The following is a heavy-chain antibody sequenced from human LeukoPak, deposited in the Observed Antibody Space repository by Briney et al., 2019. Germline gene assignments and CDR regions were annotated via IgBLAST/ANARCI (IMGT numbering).Heavy chain of an antibody. CDR1: GYSISSGYY. Sequence: PTETLSLTCAVSGYSISSGYYWGWIRPPPGKRLEWIGSIYHSGSTYYNPSLKSRVTISVDTSKNQFSLKLSSVTAADTAVYYCAREDRRGVVANWFDPWGQGTLVTVSS. J-gene: IGHJ5*02. CDR2: IYHSGST. CDR3: AREDRRGVVANWFDP. V-gene: IGHV4-38-2*02. D-gene: IGHD2-15*01.